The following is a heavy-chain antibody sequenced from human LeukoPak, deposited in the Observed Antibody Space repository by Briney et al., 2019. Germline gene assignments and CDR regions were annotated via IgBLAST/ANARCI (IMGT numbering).Heavy chain of an antibody. D-gene: IGHD3-9*01. V-gene: IGHV3-7*01. CDR3: ARQSLPRYYYYYMDV. CDR2: IKEDGSER. J-gene: IGHJ6*03. CDR1: GFTFSSYW. Sequence: GGSLSLSCEASGFTFSSYWMSWVGQAPGKGLDWVANIKEDGSERYYVASVEGRFTISRDNAKNSVYVQMSSLKTEDTAVYYCARQSLPRYYYYYMDVWGKGTTVTVSS.